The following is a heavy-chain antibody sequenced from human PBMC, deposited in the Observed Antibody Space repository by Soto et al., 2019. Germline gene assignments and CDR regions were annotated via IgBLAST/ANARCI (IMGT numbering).Heavy chain of an antibody. CDR3: ARDQVLQPYLNGMDV. D-gene: IGHD2-15*01. CDR2: ISSSSSYI. V-gene: IGHV3-21*01. Sequence: PGVSLRLSCAASGFTFSSYSMNWVRQAPGKGLEWVSSISSSSSYIYYADSVKGRFTISRDNAKNSLYLQMNSLRAEDTAVYYCARDQVLQPYLNGMDVWGQGTTVTVSS. CDR1: GFTFSSYS. J-gene: IGHJ6*02.